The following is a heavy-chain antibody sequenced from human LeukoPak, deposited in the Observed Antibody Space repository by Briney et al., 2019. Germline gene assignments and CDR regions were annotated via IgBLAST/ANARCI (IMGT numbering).Heavy chain of an antibody. J-gene: IGHJ4*02. CDR2: IYSGGST. CDR3: ASADSSGYWAFDY. V-gene: IGHV3-66*01. D-gene: IGHD3-22*01. CDR1: GFTFSSYS. Sequence: GGSLRLSCAASGFTFSSYSMSWVRQAPGKGLEWVSVIYSGGSTYYADSVKGRFTISRDNSKNTLYLQMNSLRAEDTAVYYCASADSSGYWAFDYWGQGTLVTVSS.